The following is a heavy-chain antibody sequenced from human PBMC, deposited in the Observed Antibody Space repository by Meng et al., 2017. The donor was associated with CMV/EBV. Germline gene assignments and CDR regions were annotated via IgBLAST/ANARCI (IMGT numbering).Heavy chain of an antibody. V-gene: IGHV3-48*04. CDR2: ISSSSSTI. CDR3: ARDRRTDQLLFLHYYYYGMDV. Sequence: GESLKISCAASGFTFSSYWMSWVRQAPGKGLEWVSYISSSSSTIYYADSVKGRFTISRDNAKNSLYLQMNSLRAEDTAVYYCARDRRTDQLLFLHYYYYGMDVWGQGTTVTVSS. D-gene: IGHD2-2*01. CDR1: GFTFSSYW. J-gene: IGHJ6*02.